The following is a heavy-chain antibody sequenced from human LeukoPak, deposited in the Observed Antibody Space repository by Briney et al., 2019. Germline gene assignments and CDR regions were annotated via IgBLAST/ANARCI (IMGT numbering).Heavy chain of an antibody. Sequence: GGSLRLSCAASGFTFSSYWMSWVRQAPGQGLEWVANIKQDGSEKYYVDSVKGRFTISRDNAKNSLYLQMNSLRAEDTAVYYCARRYGDYLLAYFDYWGQGTLVTVSS. CDR2: IKQDGSEK. J-gene: IGHJ4*02. V-gene: IGHV3-7*03. CDR1: GFTFSSYW. D-gene: IGHD4-17*01. CDR3: ARRYGDYLLAYFDY.